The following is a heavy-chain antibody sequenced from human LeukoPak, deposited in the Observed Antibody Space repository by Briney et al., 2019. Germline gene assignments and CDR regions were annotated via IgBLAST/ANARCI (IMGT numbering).Heavy chain of an antibody. CDR3: ARDGITPPGIFNFDY. D-gene: IGHD2-21*01. J-gene: IGHJ4*02. CDR2: ISGSGGST. V-gene: IGHV3-23*01. CDR1: GFTFSSYA. Sequence: TGGSLRLSCAASGFTFSSYAMSWVRQAPGKGLEWVSAISGSGGSTCYADSVKGRFTISRDNSKNTLYLQMNSLRAEDTAVYYCARDGITPPGIFNFDYWGQGTLVTVSS.